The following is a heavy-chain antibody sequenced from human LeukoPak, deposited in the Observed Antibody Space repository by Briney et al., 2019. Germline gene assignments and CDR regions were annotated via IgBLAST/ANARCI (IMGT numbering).Heavy chain of an antibody. D-gene: IGHD1-26*01. V-gene: IGHV4-34*01. Sequence: SETLSLTCAVYGGSFSGYYWSWIRQPPGKGLEWIGEINHSGSTNYNPSLESRVTISVDTSKNQFSLKLSSVTAADTAVYYCARGRGSYPYWGQGTLVTVSS. J-gene: IGHJ4*02. CDR3: ARGRGSYPY. CDR2: INHSGST. CDR1: GGSFSGYY.